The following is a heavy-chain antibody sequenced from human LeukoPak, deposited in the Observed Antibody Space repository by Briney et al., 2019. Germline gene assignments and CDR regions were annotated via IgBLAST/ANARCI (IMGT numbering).Heavy chain of an antibody. V-gene: IGHV3-30*03. CDR1: GFTFSSYA. CDR2: ISYDGSNK. Sequence: PGGSLRLSCAASGFTFSSYAMHWVRQAPGKGLEWVAVISYDGSNKYYADSVKGRFTISRDNSKNTLYLQMNSLRAEDTAVYYCARDSSKAPLDYWGQGTLVTVSS. CDR3: ARDSSKAPLDY. J-gene: IGHJ4*02. D-gene: IGHD6-6*01.